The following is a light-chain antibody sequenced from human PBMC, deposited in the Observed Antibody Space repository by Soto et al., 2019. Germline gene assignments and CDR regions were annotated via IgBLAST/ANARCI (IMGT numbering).Light chain of an antibody. J-gene: IGKJ4*01. CDR2: AAS. CDR3: QQYGTSPLT. V-gene: IGKV3-20*01. Sequence: EIVLTQSPGTLSLSPGERATLACRASQSVSINFLAWYQQKPGQAPRLLIYAASSRATGIPDRFSGSGSGTDFTLTISRLEPEHFALYYCQQYGTSPLTFSGGTRVEVK. CDR1: QSVSINF.